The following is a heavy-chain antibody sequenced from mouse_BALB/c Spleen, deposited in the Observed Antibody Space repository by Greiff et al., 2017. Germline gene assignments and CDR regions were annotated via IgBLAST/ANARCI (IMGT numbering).Heavy chain of an antibody. D-gene: IGHD3-2*01. CDR3: ARQTARGAWFAY. CDR1: GFTFSSYG. CDR2: ISSGGSYT. V-gene: IGHV5-6*02. J-gene: IGHJ3*01. Sequence: DVKLVESGGDLVKPGGSLKLSCAASGFTFSSYGMSWVRQTPDKRLEWVATISSGGSYTYYPDSVKGRFTISRDNAKNTLYLQMSSLKSEDTAMYYCARQTARGAWFAYWGQGTLVTVSA.